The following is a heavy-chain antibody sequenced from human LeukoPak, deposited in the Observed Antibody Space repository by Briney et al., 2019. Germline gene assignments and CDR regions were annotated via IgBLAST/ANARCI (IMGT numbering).Heavy chain of an antibody. CDR2: ISSSGSTI. CDR3: VRVVRRSLIDAFDI. V-gene: IGHV3-11*04. J-gene: IGHJ3*02. D-gene: IGHD3-10*01. CDR1: GFTSISYD. Sequence: GSLRLSSAASGFTSISYDMSCLRQHPGGGLERGSYISSSGSTIYYADSVKGRFTISRDNAKNQLYLQMSSLRAEDTAVYYCVRVVRRSLIDAFDIWGQGTMVTVSS.